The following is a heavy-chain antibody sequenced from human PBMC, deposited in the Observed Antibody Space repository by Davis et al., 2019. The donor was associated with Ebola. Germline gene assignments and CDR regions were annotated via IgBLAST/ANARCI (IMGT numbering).Heavy chain of an antibody. CDR1: GGSFSGYY. CDR2: INHSGST. Sequence: SETLSLTCAVYGGSFSGYYWSWIRQPPGKGLEWIGEINHSGSTNYNPSLKSRVTISVDTSKKQFSLKLSSVTAADTAVYYCARTSSWYYVDYWGQGTLVTVSS. D-gene: IGHD6-13*01. V-gene: IGHV4-34*01. J-gene: IGHJ4*02. CDR3: ARTSSWYYVDY.